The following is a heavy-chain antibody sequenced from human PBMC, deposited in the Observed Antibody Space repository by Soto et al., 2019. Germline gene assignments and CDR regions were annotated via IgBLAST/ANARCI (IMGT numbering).Heavy chain of an antibody. CDR2: AHHSGTT. CDR3: ARQGGSSWSFAGSGLDV. Sequence: PSETLSLTCSVSGVSFTSIRYYWTWIRQPPGKGLEWIGEAHHSGTTNYIPSLKSRATISIDSSKNQFSLKVTSVTAAETAVYYSARQGGSSWSFAGSGLDVWGSGHTITVSS. D-gene: IGHD6-13*01. CDR1: GVSFTSIRYY. V-gene: IGHV4-61*01. J-gene: IGHJ6*01.